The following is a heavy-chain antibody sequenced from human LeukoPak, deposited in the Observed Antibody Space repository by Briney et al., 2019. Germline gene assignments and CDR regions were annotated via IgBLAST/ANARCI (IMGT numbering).Heavy chain of an antibody. J-gene: IGHJ4*02. CDR2: INHSGST. CDR3: ARRNNYYGSGSLDY. Sequence: TSETLSLTCAVYGGSFSGYYWSWIRQPPGRGLEWIGEINHSGSTNYNPSLKSRVTISVDTSKNQFSLKLSSVTAADTAVYYCARRNNYYGSGSLDYWGQGTLVTVSS. V-gene: IGHV4-34*01. CDR1: GGSFSGYY. D-gene: IGHD3-10*01.